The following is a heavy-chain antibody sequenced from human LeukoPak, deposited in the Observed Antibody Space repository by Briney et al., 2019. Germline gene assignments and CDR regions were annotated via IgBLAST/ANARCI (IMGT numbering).Heavy chain of an antibody. CDR3: ARDGSLYYDPDWYFDL. V-gene: IGHV3-33*01. CDR1: GFTFSNYG. CDR2: IWYDGNNK. J-gene: IGHJ2*01. D-gene: IGHD3-22*01. Sequence: GGSLRLSCAASGFTFSNYGIHWVRQAPGKGLEWVAVIWYDGNNKYYADSVKGRFTISRDDSKNTLYLQMNSLRAEDTAVYYCARDGSLYYDPDWYFDLWGRGTLVTVTS.